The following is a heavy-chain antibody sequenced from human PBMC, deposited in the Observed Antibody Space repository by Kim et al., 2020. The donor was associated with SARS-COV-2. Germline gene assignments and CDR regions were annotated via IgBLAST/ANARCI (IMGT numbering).Heavy chain of an antibody. Sequence: GGSLRLSCAASGFTFSSYAMSWVRQAPGKGLEWVSAISGSGGSTYYADSVKGRFTISRDNSKNTLYLQMNSLRAEDTAVYYWANGGPGGQLATVPLLYFDYWGQGTLVTVSS. CDR3: ANGGPGGQLATVPLLYFDY. CDR2: ISGSGGST. V-gene: IGHV3-23*01. J-gene: IGHJ4*02. D-gene: IGHD6-13*01. CDR1: GFTFSSYA.